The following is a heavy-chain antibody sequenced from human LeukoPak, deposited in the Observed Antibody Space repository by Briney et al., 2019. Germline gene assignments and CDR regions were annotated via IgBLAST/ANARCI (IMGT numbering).Heavy chain of an antibody. Sequence: GGYLILSCAASGFTVSSNYMSWVRRAPGKGLEWVSVIYSGGSTYYADSEQGRFTISRDNSKSTLYLQMNSLRAEDTAVYYCARLSGGSFDYWGQGTLVTVSS. CDR3: ARLSGGSFDY. D-gene: IGHD2-15*01. V-gene: IGHV3-53*01. CDR2: IYSGGST. CDR1: GFTVSSNY. J-gene: IGHJ4*02.